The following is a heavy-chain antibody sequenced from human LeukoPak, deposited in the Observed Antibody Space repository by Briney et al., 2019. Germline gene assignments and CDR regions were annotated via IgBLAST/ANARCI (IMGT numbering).Heavy chain of an antibody. V-gene: IGHV4-34*01. J-gene: IGHJ4*02. CDR1: GEFYNGYY. CDR2: INHSGTT. CDR3: AKLPLGAFGEVLNFDY. D-gene: IGHD3-10*01. Sequence: SETLSLTCGVSGEFYNGYYWSWIRQPPGKGLEWIGDINHSGTTKYNPSLKSRVTISIDTSKKQFSLRVNSVTAADTAVYYCAKLPLGAFGEVLNFDYWGQGNLVTVSS.